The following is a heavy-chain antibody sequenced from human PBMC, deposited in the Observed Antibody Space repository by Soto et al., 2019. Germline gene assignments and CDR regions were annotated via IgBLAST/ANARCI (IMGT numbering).Heavy chain of an antibody. J-gene: IGHJ6*02. CDR2: ISYDGSNK. CDR3: ARVLITGYSSCWYSYYHYVKDV. Sequence: QVQLVESGGGVVQPRRSLRLSCAASGFTFSSYAMHWVRQAPGKGLEWVAVISYDGSNKYYADSVKGRFTISSDQCKNTLYLQMKTLRAEYTAVYYCARVLITGYSSCWYSYYHYVKDVWCQVTNVTVSS. CDR1: GFTFSSYA. V-gene: IGHV3-30-3*01. D-gene: IGHD6-13*01.